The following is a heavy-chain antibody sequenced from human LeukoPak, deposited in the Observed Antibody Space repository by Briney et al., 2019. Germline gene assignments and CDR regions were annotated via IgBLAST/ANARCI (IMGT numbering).Heavy chain of an antibody. CDR1: GFTFSSYW. CDR2: INTDGSST. J-gene: IGHJ4*02. V-gene: IGHV3-74*01. Sequence: GGSLRLSCAASGFTFSSYWMHWVRQAPGKGLVWVSRINTDGSSTSYADSVKGRFTISRDNAKNTLYLQMNSLRAEDTAVYYCARAGYSNYIDYWGQGTLVTVSS. CDR3: ARAGYSNYIDY. D-gene: IGHD4-11*01.